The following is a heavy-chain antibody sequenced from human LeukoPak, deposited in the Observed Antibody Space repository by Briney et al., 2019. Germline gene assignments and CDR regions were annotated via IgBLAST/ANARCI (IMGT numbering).Heavy chain of an antibody. V-gene: IGHV3-23*01. CDR2: IRGVNT. CDR1: GFTFSNYA. Sequence: PGGSLRLSCAASGFTFSNYALTWVRQAPGKGLEWVSSIRGVNTHYADSVKGRFSISRDNYKNTLYLQMSSLRAEDTAVYYCARDPNGNYVGAFDFQRWGQGTLVTVSS. D-gene: IGHD4-17*01. J-gene: IGHJ1*01. CDR3: ARDPNGNYVGAFDFQR.